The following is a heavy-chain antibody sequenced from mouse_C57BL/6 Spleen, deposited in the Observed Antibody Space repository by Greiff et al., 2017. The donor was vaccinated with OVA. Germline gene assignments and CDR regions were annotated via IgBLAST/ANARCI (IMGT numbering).Heavy chain of an antibody. V-gene: IGHV1-39*01. D-gene: IGHD2-5*01. CDR3: ARGGGSNYEEAMDY. CDR2: INPNYGTT. CDR1: GYSFTDYN. Sequence: EVQLQQSGPELVQPGASVKISCKASGYSFTDYNMNWVKQSHGKSLEWIGVINPNYGTTSYNQKFKGKATLTVDQSSSTAYMQLNSLTSEDSAVYYCARGGGSNYEEAMDYWGQGTSVTVSS. J-gene: IGHJ4*01.